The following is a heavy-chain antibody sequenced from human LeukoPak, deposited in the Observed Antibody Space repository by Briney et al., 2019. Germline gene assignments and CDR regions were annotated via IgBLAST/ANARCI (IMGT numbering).Heavy chain of an antibody. J-gene: IGHJ3*02. CDR3: AMAGQAAAGAFDI. V-gene: IGHV3-23*01. Sequence: GGSLRLSCAASGFTFSSYAMSWVRQAPGKGLEWVSAISGSGGSTYYADSVKGRFTISRDNPKNTLYLQMNSLRAEDTAVCYCAMAGQAAAGAFDIWGQGTMVTVSS. CDR1: GFTFSSYA. CDR2: ISGSGGST. D-gene: IGHD6-13*01.